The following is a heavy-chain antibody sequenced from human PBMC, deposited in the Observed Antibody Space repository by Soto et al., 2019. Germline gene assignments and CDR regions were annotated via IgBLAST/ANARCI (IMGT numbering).Heavy chain of an antibody. D-gene: IGHD3-22*01. Sequence: ASVKVSCKXSGYTFTGYYMHWVRQAPGQGLEWMGWINPNSGGTNYAQKFQGRVTMTRDTSISTAYMELSRLRSDDTAVYYCARYYYDSSGYYPGGYYYGMDVWGQGTTVTVSS. CDR3: ARYYYDSSGYYPGGYYYGMDV. J-gene: IGHJ6*02. CDR2: INPNSGGT. CDR1: GYTFTGYY. V-gene: IGHV1-2*02.